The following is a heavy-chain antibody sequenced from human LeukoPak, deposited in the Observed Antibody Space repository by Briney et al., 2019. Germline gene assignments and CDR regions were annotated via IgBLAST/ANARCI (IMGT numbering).Heavy chain of an antibody. CDR3: ARGTYGGNSGDTFDI. J-gene: IGHJ3*02. Sequence: PGGSLRLSCAASGFTVSSNYMSWVRQAPGKGLEWVSVIYSGGSTYYADSVKGRFTISRDNSKNTLYLQMNSLRAEDTAVYYCARGTYGGNSGDTFDIWGQGTMVTVSP. V-gene: IGHV3-53*01. CDR1: GFTVSSNY. D-gene: IGHD4-23*01. CDR2: IYSGGST.